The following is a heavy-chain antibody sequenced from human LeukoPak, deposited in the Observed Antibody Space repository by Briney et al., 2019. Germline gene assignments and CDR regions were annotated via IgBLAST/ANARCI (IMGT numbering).Heavy chain of an antibody. CDR3: AKDGLGAAAGTGFW. CDR1: GFTFSSYA. Sequence: GGSLRLSSAASGFTFSSYAMSWVRQAPGKGLEWVSAISGSGGSTYYADSVKGRFTISRDNSKNTLYLQMNSLRAEDTAVYYCAKDGLGAAAGTGFWWGQGTMVTVSS. J-gene: IGHJ3*01. D-gene: IGHD6-13*01. CDR2: ISGSGGST. V-gene: IGHV3-23*01.